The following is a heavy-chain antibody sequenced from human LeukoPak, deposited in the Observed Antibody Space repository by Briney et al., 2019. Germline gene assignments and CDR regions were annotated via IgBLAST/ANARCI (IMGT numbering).Heavy chain of an antibody. Sequence: GGSLRLSCAASGFTFSSYEMNWVRQAPGEGLEWVSYISSSGSTIYYADSVKGRFTISRDNAKNSLYLQMNSLRAEDTAVYYCARGLTIFGVVKEYGMDVWGQGTTVTVSS. J-gene: IGHJ6*02. CDR1: GFTFSSYE. D-gene: IGHD3-3*01. V-gene: IGHV3-48*03. CDR2: ISSSGSTI. CDR3: ARGLTIFGVVKEYGMDV.